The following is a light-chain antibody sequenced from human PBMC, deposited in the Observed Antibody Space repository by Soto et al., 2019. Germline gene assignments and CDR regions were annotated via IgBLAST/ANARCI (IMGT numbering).Light chain of an antibody. CDR1: QDITNY. CDR2: DAS. Sequence: DIQVTQSPASRSSSLVDIVTITCQASQDITNYLNWYQQKPGKAPRLLLYDASSLETGVPSRFSGSGSGTDFTFTISSLQPEDIATYYCQHYDHLPITFGQGTRLEI. J-gene: IGKJ5*01. CDR3: QHYDHLPIT. V-gene: IGKV1-33*01.